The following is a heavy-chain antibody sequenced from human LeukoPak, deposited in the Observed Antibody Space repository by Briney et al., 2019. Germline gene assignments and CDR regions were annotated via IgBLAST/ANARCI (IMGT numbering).Heavy chain of an antibody. D-gene: IGHD6-6*01. J-gene: IGHJ4*02. CDR3: ARGDPFGYSSSAPTDY. CDR1: GFTFDDYG. Sequence: PGGSLRLSCAASGFTFDDYGMSWVRQAPGKGLEWVSGINWNGGSTGYADSVKGRFTISRDNSKNTLYLQMNSLRAEDTAVYYCARGDPFGYSSSAPTDYWGQGTLVTVSS. CDR2: INWNGGST. V-gene: IGHV3-20*04.